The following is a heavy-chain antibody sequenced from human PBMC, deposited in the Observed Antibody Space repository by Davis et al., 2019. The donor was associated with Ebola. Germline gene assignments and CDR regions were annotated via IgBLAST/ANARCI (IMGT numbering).Heavy chain of an antibody. CDR3: ARDHTRGVVVPAATQTRVGWFDP. CDR2: ISGSGGST. D-gene: IGHD2-2*01. J-gene: IGHJ5*02. CDR1: GFTFSSYA. Sequence: GESLKISCAASGFTFSSYAMSWVRQAPGKGLEWVSAISGSGGSTYYADSVKGRFTISRDNAKNSLYLQMNSLRAEDTAVYYCARDHTRGVVVPAATQTRVGWFDPWGQGTLVTVSS. V-gene: IGHV3-23*01.